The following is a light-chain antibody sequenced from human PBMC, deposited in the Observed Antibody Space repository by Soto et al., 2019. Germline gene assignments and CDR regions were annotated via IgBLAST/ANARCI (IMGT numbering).Light chain of an antibody. CDR3: QQSHTTPWT. CDR1: QSISSY. V-gene: IGKV1-39*01. J-gene: IGKJ1*01. CDR2: AAS. Sequence: DIQMNQSPSSLSASVGDRVTITCRASQSISSYLNWYQQKPGKAPKLLIYAASSLQSGVPSRFSGSGSGTDFTLTISSLQPEDVATYYCQQSHTTPWTFGQGTKVEIK.